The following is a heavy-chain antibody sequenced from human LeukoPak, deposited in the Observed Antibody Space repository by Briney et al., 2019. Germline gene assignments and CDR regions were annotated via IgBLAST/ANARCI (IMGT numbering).Heavy chain of an antibody. V-gene: IGHV3-11*01. CDR3: ARPRVVAATTSHAAFDI. CDR2: ISSSGSTI. Sequence: GGSLRLSCAASGFTFSDFYMSWIRQAPGKGLEWVSYISSSGSTIYYADSVKGRFTISRDNAKNSLYLQMNSLRAEDTAVYFCARPRVVAATTSHAAFDIWGQGTLVSVSS. D-gene: IGHD2-15*01. CDR1: GFTFSDFY. J-gene: IGHJ3*02.